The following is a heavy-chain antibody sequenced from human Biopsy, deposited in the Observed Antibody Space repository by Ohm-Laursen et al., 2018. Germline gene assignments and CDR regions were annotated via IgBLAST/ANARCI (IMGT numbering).Heavy chain of an antibody. CDR1: GFTVSSNY. CDR3: AKFTGYTFPWDAFDM. D-gene: IGHD1-1*01. J-gene: IGHJ3*02. Sequence: GSLRLSCAASGFTVSSNYMSWVRQAPGKGLEWVSVIYSGGSTYYADSVKGRFTISRDNSKNTLYLQMTSLGADDTAIYYCAKFTGYTFPWDAFDMWGQGTMVTVSS. CDR2: IYSGGST. V-gene: IGHV3-53*01.